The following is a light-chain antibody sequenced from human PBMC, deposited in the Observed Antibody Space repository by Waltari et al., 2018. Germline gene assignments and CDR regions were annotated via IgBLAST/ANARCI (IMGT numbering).Light chain of an antibody. CDR2: DAS. J-gene: IGKJ1*01. CDR1: QDISNY. V-gene: IGKV1-33*01. CDR3: QQSSRTPPWT. Sequence: DIQMTQSPSSLSASVGDRVTITCQASQDISNYLNWYQQKPGKAPTLLIYDASNLETGVPSRFSGSGSGTDFTFTISSLQPEDIATYYCQQSSRTPPWTFGQGTQVEIK.